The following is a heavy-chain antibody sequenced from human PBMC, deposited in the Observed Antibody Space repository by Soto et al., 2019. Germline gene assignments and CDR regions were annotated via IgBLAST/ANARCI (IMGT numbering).Heavy chain of an antibody. V-gene: IGHV1-18*01. D-gene: IGHD3-3*01. J-gene: IGHJ6*02. CDR2: ISAYNGNT. CDR1: GYTFTNFG. CDR3: ARAQYPYYDFWSGPPSPYYYYYGMDV. Sequence: VASVKVSCKASGYTFTNFGISWVRQAPGQGLEWMGWISAYNGNTNYAQNFQGRVTMTTDTSTSTAYMELRSLRSDDTAVYYCARAQYPYYDFWSGPPSPYYYYYGMDVWGQGTTVTVSS.